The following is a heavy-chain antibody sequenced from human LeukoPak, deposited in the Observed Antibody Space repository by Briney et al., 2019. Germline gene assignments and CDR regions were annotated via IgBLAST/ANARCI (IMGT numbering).Heavy chain of an antibody. CDR2: IYYSGST. J-gene: IGHJ4*02. CDR3: ARVRGRYYDYVWGSYRGYYFDY. D-gene: IGHD3-16*02. Sequence: SETLSLTCTVSGGSISSGDYYWSWIRQPPGKGLEWIGYIYYSGSTYYNPSLKSRVTISVDTSKNQFSLKLSSVTAADTAVYYCARVRGRYYDYVWGSYRGYYFDYWGQGTLVTASS. V-gene: IGHV4-30-4*01. CDR1: GGSISSGDYY.